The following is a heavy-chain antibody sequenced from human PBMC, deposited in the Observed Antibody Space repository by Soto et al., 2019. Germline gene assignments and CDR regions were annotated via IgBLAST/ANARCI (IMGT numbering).Heavy chain of an antibody. CDR2: IIPMHDIT. CDR3: ARDQYCETSTCLGYFDF. CDR1: GTSFSTHT. Sequence: QVQLVQSGAAFKKPGSSVRVSCKASGTSFSTHTVSWLRQAPGQGPEWLGRIIPMHDITNYAQKFQGRLTLTADKSTTTAYMILSDLRSEDTAIYYCARDQYCETSTCLGYFDFWGQGTRVTVSS. D-gene: IGHD2-21*01. J-gene: IGHJ4*01. V-gene: IGHV1-69*02.